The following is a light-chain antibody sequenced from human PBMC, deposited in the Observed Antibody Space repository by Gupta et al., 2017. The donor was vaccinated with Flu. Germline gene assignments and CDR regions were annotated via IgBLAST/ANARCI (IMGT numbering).Light chain of an antibody. V-gene: IGLV2-14*01. J-gene: IGLJ3*02. CDR1: SSDVGDSDY. CDR3: SSYTSSSIPWV. Sequence: QSALTPPPPVSGSPRQSITISCTGTSSDVGDSDYVSWYQQHSGKAPKRMIYEVSNRPSGVSNRFAGSKSGNTASLTISGLQAEDEADYYGSSYTSSSIPWVFGGGTKLTVL. CDR2: EVS.